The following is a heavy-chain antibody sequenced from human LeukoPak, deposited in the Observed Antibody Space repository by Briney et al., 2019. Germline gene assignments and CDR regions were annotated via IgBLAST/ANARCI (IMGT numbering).Heavy chain of an antibody. CDR2: ISGSGDST. Sequence: GRSLRLSCAASGFTLSSYAMSWVRQAPGKGLEWVSAISGSGDSTYYADTVKGRFTISRDNSKNTLNLQMNSLRAEDTAVYFCAKAVSPVDVGYWGRGTLVTVSS. CDR1: GFTLSSYA. CDR3: AKAVSPVDVGY. J-gene: IGHJ4*02. D-gene: IGHD5-12*01. V-gene: IGHV3-23*01.